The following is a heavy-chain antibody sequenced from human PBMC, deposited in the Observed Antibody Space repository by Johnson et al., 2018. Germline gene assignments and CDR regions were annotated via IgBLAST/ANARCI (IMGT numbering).Heavy chain of an antibody. CDR2: IRSSSSYI. V-gene: IGHV3-21*01. CDR1: GFTFSDYN. CDR3: ARGNFGMDV. Sequence: VQLVQSGGGLVKPGGSLRLYCAASGFTFSDYNMYWVRQAPGKGLEWVSIIRSSSSYIYYADAVKGRFTISRDNAKNLLYLQMNSLTAEDTAVYYCARGNFGMDVWGQGTTVTVSS. J-gene: IGHJ6*02.